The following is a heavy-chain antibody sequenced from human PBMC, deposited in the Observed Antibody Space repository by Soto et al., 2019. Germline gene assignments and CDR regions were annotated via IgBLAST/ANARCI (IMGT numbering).Heavy chain of an antibody. CDR1: RYTFXAYY. CDR2: IHPNSGAT. V-gene: IGHV1-2*02. J-gene: IGHJ4*01. Sequence: AXVXVSCTASRYTFXAYYIHWVRQAPGQGLELMGWIHPNSGATKFAQKFHGRVTLTRDTSISTAYMELISMKSYDTAVYHCARAGLTTLELATNYWGQGTLVTVSS. CDR3: ARAGLTTLELATNY. D-gene: IGHD5-12*01.